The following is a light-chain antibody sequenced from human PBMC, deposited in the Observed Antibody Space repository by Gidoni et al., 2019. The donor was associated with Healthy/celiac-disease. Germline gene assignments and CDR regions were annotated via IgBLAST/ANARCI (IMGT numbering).Light chain of an antibody. CDR2: AAS. CDR1: QGISSY. J-gene: IGKJ1*01. Sequence: AIRLTQSPSSFSASTGDRVTITCRASQGISSYLAWYQQKPGKAPKLRIYAASTLQSGVPSRFSGSGSGTDFTLTISCLQSEDFATCYCQQYYSYPWTFGQGTKVEIK. CDR3: QQYYSYPWT. V-gene: IGKV1-8*01.